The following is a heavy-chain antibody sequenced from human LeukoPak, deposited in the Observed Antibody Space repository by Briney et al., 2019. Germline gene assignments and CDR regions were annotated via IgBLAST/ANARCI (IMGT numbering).Heavy chain of an antibody. Sequence: GVLRLSCAASGFTFSRYWMHWVRQTPGKGLVWVSLINSDGTTTFYADSVKGRFTISRDNARNTLYLQMSSLRAEDTAVYYCARSSGSSSAALDYWGQGTLVTVSS. J-gene: IGHJ4*02. V-gene: IGHV3-74*01. CDR1: GFTFSRYW. CDR3: ARSSGSSSAALDY. D-gene: IGHD1-26*01. CDR2: INSDGTTT.